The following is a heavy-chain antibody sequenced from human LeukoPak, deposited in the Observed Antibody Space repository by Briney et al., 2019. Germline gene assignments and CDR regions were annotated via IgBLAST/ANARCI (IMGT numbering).Heavy chain of an antibody. CDR1: GFTFSSYA. J-gene: IGHJ4*02. CDR2: ISSSGSTI. V-gene: IGHV3-48*03. Sequence: GGSLRLSCAASGFTFSSYAMNWVRQAPGKGLEWVSYISSSGSTIYYADSVKGRFTISRDNAKNSLYLQMNSLRAEDTAVYYCASVWFGELLYLGYWGQGTLVTVSS. D-gene: IGHD3-10*01. CDR3: ASVWFGELLYLGY.